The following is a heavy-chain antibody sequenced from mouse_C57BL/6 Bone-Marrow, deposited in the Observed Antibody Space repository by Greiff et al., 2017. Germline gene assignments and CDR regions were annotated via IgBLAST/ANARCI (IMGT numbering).Heavy chain of an antibody. CDR3: ARSGVLGPFDY. V-gene: IGHV1-82*01. Sequence: VQLQESGPELVKPGASVKISCKASGYAFSSSWMNWVKQRPGKGLEWIGRIYPGDGDTNYNGKFKGKATLTADKSSSTAYMQLSSLTSEDSAVYFCARSGVLGPFDYWGQGTTLTVSS. CDR2: IYPGDGDT. D-gene: IGHD4-1*01. J-gene: IGHJ2*01. CDR1: GYAFSSSW.